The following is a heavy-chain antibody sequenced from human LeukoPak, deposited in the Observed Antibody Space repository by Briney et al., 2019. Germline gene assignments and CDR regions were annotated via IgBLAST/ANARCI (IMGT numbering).Heavy chain of an antibody. J-gene: IGHJ4*02. CDR3: AKFDFWSSYYMDRDFAS. Sequence: GGSLRLSCAASGFTFSSYAMTWVRQAPGKGLEWVSSITSSWTPYYADSVQGRFTISRDNSKNTLSLQMNSLRAEDTAAYYCAKFDFWSSYYMDRDFASWSQGTLVTVSS. CDR2: ITSSWTP. CDR1: GFTFSSYA. V-gene: IGHV3-23*01. D-gene: IGHD3-3*01.